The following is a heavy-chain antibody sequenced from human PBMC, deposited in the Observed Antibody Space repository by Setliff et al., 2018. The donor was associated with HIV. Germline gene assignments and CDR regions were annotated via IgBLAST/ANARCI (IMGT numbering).Heavy chain of an antibody. CDR1: GFTFSISG. J-gene: IGHJ6*03. Sequence: GSLRLSCAASGFTFSISGMHWVRQAPGKGLEWVSTISDTADKTYYADSVKGRFTISRDDSNNRLHLQMNSLRAEDTAVYFCAKDEGGDSSVPYYYLNVWGKGTTVTVSS. CDR3: AKDEGGDSSVPYYYLNV. CDR2: ISDTADKT. V-gene: IGHV3-23*01. D-gene: IGHD6-6*01.